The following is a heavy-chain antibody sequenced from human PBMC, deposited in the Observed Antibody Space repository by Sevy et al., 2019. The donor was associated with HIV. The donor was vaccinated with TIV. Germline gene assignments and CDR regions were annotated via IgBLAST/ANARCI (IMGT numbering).Heavy chain of an antibody. CDR2: ISYDGGNK. CDR1: GFTFNTYA. V-gene: IGHV3-30-3*01. J-gene: IGHJ4*02. Sequence: GGSLRLSCAASGFTFNTYAMHWVRQAPGKGLDWLTFISYDGGNKYYADSVKGRFTISRDNSKSMVYPQMNSLRAEDTATYYCASAPQGGSDVITPPDYWGQGTLVTVSS. CDR3: ASAPQGGSDVITPPDY. D-gene: IGHD3-10*01.